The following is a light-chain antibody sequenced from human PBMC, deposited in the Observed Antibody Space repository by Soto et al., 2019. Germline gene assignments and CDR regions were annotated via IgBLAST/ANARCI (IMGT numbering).Light chain of an antibody. Sequence: QSVLTQSPSASGSPGQSVTISCTGTSSDIGGYNSVSWYQQHPGKAPKVMIYDVSKRPSGVPDRFSGSKSGNTASLTVSGLQAEDEAHYFCTSYRRGPLYVFGTGTKVTVL. CDR1: SSDIGGYNS. CDR3: TSYRRGPLYV. V-gene: IGLV2-8*01. CDR2: DVS. J-gene: IGLJ1*01.